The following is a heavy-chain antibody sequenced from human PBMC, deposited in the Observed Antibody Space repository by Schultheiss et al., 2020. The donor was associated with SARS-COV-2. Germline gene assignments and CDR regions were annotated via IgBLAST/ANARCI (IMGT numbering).Heavy chain of an antibody. CDR1: GFTFSSYS. V-gene: IGHV3-21*04. D-gene: IGHD2-2*02. Sequence: GGSLRLSCAASGFTFSSYSMNWVRQAPGKGLEWVSSISSSSSYIYYADSVKGRFTISRDNSKNTLYLQMNSLRAEDTAVYYCAKRGKAAHCSSTSCYTGNDFDYWGQGALVTVSS. J-gene: IGHJ4*02. CDR3: AKRGKAAHCSSTSCYTGNDFDY. CDR2: ISSSSSYI.